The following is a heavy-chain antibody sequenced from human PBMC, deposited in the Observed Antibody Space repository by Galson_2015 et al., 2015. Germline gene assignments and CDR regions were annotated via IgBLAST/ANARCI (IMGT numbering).Heavy chain of an antibody. CDR3: ATTREHMAVNDY. CDR2: ISYDGSNT. CDR1: GFTFSSYG. D-gene: IGHD6-19*01. J-gene: IGHJ4*02. Sequence: SLRLSCAASGFTFSSYGMHWVRQAPGKGLEWVGVISYDGSNTYYADSVRGRFTISRDNSKNTLYLQMNSLRVEDTAVYYCATTREHMAVNDYWGQGTLVTVSS. V-gene: IGHV3-30*03.